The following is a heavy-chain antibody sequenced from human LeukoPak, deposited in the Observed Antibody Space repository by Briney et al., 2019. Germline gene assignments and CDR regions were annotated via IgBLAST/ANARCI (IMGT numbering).Heavy chain of an antibody. D-gene: IGHD6-13*01. J-gene: IGHJ4*02. CDR2: ISSSSSTI. CDR1: GFTFSSYS. Sequence: PGGSLRLSCAASGFTFSSYSMNWVRQAPGKGLEWVSYISSSSSTIYYADSVKGRFTISRDNAKNSLYLQMNSLRAEDTAVYYCAKDLQGSSWYSPDYWGQGTLVTVSS. CDR3: AKDLQGSSWYSPDY. V-gene: IGHV3-48*01.